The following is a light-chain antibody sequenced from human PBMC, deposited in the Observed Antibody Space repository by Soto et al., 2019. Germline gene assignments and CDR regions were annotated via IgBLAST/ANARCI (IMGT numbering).Light chain of an antibody. CDR2: ATS. J-gene: IGKJ1*01. Sequence: AIEMTHAPSSLSESVGDRVTITCRASQGIRNDLGWYQQRPGKAPKLLIYATSNLQTGVPSRFSGSGSGTDFTLTISSLQPEDFATYYCLQDYSYPRTFGQGTKVDIK. V-gene: IGKV1-6*01. CDR1: QGIRND. CDR3: LQDYSYPRT.